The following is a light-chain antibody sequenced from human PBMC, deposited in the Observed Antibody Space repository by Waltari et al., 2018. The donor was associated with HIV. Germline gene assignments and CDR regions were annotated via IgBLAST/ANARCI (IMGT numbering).Light chain of an antibody. CDR2: RDT. CDR1: NIGGKI. J-gene: IGLJ2*01. Sequence: SYKLTQALSVSVALGQTARMTCRGDNIGGKIVNWFQQKPGQAPVLVIYRDTSRPSGIPARCSGANSENTATLTVTGVQVADEAVYYCHVWDTTTASVFGGGTKLAVL. V-gene: IGLV3-9*01. CDR3: HVWDTTTASV.